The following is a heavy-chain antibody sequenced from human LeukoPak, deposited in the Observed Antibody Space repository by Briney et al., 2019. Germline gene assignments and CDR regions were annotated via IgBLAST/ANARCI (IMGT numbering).Heavy chain of an antibody. V-gene: IGHV1-69*02. D-gene: IGHD6-13*01. CDR3: ARGVIAGANWFDP. CDR2: LIPILGIA. J-gene: IGHJ5*02. CDR1: GGTFSSYT. Sequence: ASVKVSCKASGGTFSSYTISWVRQAPGQGLEWMGRLIPILGIANYAQKFQGRVTITADKSTSTAYMELSSLRSEDTAVYYCARGVIAGANWFDPWGQGTLVTVSS.